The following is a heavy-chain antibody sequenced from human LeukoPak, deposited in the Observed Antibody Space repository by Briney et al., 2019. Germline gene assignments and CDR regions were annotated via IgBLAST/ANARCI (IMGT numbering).Heavy chain of an antibody. Sequence: ASVKVSCKASGGTFSSYTISWVRQAPGQGLEWLGRIIPILGIANYAQKFQGRVTITADKSTSTAYMELSSLRSEDTAVYYCARSRDGSVTPGSYYYYYGMDVWGQGTTVTVSS. J-gene: IGHJ6*02. CDR2: IIPILGIA. V-gene: IGHV1-69*02. D-gene: IGHD3-10*01. CDR1: GGTFSSYT. CDR3: ARSRDGSVTPGSYYYYYGMDV.